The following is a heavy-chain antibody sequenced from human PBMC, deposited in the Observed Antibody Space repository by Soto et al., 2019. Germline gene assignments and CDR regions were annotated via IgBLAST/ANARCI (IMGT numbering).Heavy chain of an antibody. V-gene: IGHV2-70*01. J-gene: IGHJ4*02. CDR2: TDWEEAK. CDR3: TRSTNWNYGYYFDY. D-gene: IGHD1-7*01. CDR1: GFSLSRKPMS. Sequence: SGPTLVNPKQPLILNCAFPGFSLSRKPMSVSWIRQPPGKALEFHALTDWEEAKFYSPSLRTRLTVSKDTSKSQVVLTLTNVDPVDTATYYCTRSTNWNYGYYFDYWGQGTLVTVSS.